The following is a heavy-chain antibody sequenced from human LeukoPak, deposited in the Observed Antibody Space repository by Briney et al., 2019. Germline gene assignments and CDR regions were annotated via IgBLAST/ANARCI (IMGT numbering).Heavy chain of an antibody. V-gene: IGHV3-30-3*01. CDR2: ISYDGSNK. CDR3: ARTIAVAGTKGFDY. D-gene: IGHD6-19*01. Sequence: GGSLRLSCAASGFTFSSYAMHWVRQAPGKGLEWVAVISYDGSNKYYADSVKGRFTISRDNSKNTLYLQMNSLRAEDTAVYYCARTIAVAGTKGFDYWGQGTLVTVSS. J-gene: IGHJ4*02. CDR1: GFTFSSYA.